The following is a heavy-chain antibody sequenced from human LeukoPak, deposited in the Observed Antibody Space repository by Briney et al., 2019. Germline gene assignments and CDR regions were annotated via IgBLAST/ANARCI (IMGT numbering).Heavy chain of an antibody. Sequence: SETLSLTCAVYGGSFSGYYWSWIRQPPGKGLEWIGEINHSGSTYYNPSLESRVTISVDTSKNQFSLRLISVTAVDTAVYYCARQGVGATDCWGQGTLVTVSS. CDR3: ARQGVGATDC. CDR2: INHSGST. J-gene: IGHJ4*02. V-gene: IGHV4-34*01. D-gene: IGHD1-26*01. CDR1: GGSFSGYY.